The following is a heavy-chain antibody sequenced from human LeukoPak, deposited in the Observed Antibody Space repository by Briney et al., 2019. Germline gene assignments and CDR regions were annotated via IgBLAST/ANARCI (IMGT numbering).Heavy chain of an antibody. Sequence: PGGSLRLSCAPSGFTFSSYAMSWVRQAPGKGLEWVAVISGGGSGTYYADSVRGRFTISRDNSKNTVYLQMNSLRAEDTAIYYCAKAVGSSGYFSRDAFDIWGQGTMVIVSS. J-gene: IGHJ3*02. CDR1: GFTFSSYA. V-gene: IGHV3-23*01. CDR3: AKAVGSSGYFSRDAFDI. D-gene: IGHD3-22*01. CDR2: ISGGGSGT.